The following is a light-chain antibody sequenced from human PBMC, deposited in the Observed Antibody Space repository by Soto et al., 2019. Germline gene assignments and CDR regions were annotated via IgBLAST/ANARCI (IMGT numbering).Light chain of an antibody. J-gene: IGKJ4*01. V-gene: IGKV1-5*03. CDR3: QQYKSYSLT. CDR1: QSISSW. CDR2: KAS. Sequence: DIQMTQSPSTLSASVGDRVTITCRASQSISSWLAWYQQKPGKAPKLLIYKASSLETGVPSRFSGSGSGTEFTLTISSLQPDDFATYYCQQYKSYSLTFGGETKVEIK.